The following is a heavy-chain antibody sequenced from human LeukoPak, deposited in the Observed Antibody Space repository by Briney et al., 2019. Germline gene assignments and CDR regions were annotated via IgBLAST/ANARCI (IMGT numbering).Heavy chain of an antibody. Sequence: GGSLRLSCAASGFTFSSYAMHWVRQAPGKGLEYVSAISSNGGSTYYANSVKGRSTISRDNSKNTLYLQMGSLRAEDMAVYYCARSEDYDYVWGSYRYIFDYWGQGTLVTVSS. D-gene: IGHD3-16*02. CDR3: ARSEDYDYVWGSYRYIFDY. V-gene: IGHV3-64*01. CDR2: ISSNGGST. J-gene: IGHJ4*02. CDR1: GFTFSSYA.